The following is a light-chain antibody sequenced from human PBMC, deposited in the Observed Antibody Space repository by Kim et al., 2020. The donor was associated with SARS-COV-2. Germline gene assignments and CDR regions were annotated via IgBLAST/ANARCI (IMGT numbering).Light chain of an antibody. CDR3: SSRDTNANHL. V-gene: IGLV3-19*01. CDR1: SLRNYF. J-gene: IGLJ2*01. Sequence: SSELTQAPVVSVALGQAIRITCQGDSLRNYFASWYQQKPGQAPVLVFSGKDNRPSGIPDRFSGSTSGDTASLTITGTQAEDEADYYCSSRDTNANHLFGGGTQLTVL. CDR2: GKD.